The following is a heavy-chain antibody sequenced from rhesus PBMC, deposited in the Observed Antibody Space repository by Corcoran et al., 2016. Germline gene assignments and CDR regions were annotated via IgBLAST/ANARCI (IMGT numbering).Heavy chain of an antibody. CDR1: GYSISSGYY. CDR3: ARAPHYYGSGYPDPFDY. V-gene: IGHV4-122*02. J-gene: IGHJ4*01. D-gene: IGHD3-28*01. Sequence: QVQLQESGPGLVKPSETLSLTCAVSGYSISSGYYWSWIRQPPGKGLEWIGYITSSGSTTSHPSLKSRVTISRDTSKNPFSLKLSSVTAADTAVYYCARAPHYYGSGYPDPFDYWGQGVLVTVSS. CDR2: ITSSGST.